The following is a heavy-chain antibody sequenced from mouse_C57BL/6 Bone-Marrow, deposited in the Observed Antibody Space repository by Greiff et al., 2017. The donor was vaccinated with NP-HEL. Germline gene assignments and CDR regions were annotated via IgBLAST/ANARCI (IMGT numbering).Heavy chain of an antibody. Sequence: QVQLQQSGAELVKPGASVKLSCKASGYTFTSYWMHWVKQRPGQGLEWIGMIHPNSGSTNYNEKFKSKATLTVDKSSSTAYMQLSSLTSEDSAVYYCASPTVVATPDYWGQGTTLTVSS. J-gene: IGHJ2*01. CDR3: ASPTVVATPDY. CDR1: GYTFTSYW. D-gene: IGHD1-1*01. CDR2: IHPNSGST. V-gene: IGHV1-64*01.